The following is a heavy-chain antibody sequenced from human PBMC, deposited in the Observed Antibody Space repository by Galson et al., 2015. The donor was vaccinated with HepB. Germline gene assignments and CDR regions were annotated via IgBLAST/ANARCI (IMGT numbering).Heavy chain of an antibody. CDR2: ISYDGNSE. Sequence: SLRLSCAASGFTFSNYGMHWVRQAPGKGLEWVAVISYDGNSEYHADSVKGRFTISRDNSKNTLYLQMNSLRAEDTAVYYCARGDGYNYWYYFDYWGQGTLVTVSS. CDR3: ARGDGYNYWYYFDY. V-gene: IGHV3-30*03. D-gene: IGHD5-24*01. CDR1: GFTFSNYG. J-gene: IGHJ4*02.